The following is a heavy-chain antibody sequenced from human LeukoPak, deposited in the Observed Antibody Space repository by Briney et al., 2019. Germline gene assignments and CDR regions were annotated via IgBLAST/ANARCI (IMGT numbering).Heavy chain of an antibody. CDR2: IYYSGRT. V-gene: IGHV4-59*11. D-gene: IGHD5-12*01. CDR3: ARDPDYFDDSGYT. J-gene: IGHJ5*02. CDR1: GGSISSHS. Sequence: PSETLSLTCTVSGGSISSHSWSWVRQPPGKGLEWLGYIYYSGRTNNNPSLKSRVTISVDTSKNQYSLKLTSVTAADTAVYFCARDPDYFDDSGYTWGQGTLVTVSS.